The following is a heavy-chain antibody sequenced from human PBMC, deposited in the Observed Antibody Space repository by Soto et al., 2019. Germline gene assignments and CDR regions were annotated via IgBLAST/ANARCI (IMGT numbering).Heavy chain of an antibody. D-gene: IGHD2-2*01. CDR2: ISYEGSNN. J-gene: IGHJ6*02. CDR3: ARGAEYQLLSRDYFYGMDV. CDR1: GFSFNSHG. Sequence: QVQLVEAGGGVVQPGRSLRLSCGASGFSFNSHGMHWVRQAPGKGLEWVAVISYEGSNNFYAESVKGRFTISRDNSKNTLYLQMTSLRLEKTTVYYCARGAEYQLLSRDYFYGMDVWGQGTTVTVSS. V-gene: IGHV3-30*03.